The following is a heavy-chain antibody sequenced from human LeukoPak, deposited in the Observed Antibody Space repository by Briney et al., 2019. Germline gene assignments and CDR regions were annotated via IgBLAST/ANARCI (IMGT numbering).Heavy chain of an antibody. J-gene: IGHJ4*02. CDR1: GGSISSYHYY. V-gene: IGHV4-39*01. CDR2: IYYSGNT. Sequence: PSETLSLTCTASGGSISSYHYYWGWIRQPPGKGLEWIGDIYYSGNTYYNPSLRSRVTISVDTSKNQFSLNLTSVTAADTAVYYCARRAGSYYDSWGQGTLVTVSS. CDR3: ARRAGSYYDS.